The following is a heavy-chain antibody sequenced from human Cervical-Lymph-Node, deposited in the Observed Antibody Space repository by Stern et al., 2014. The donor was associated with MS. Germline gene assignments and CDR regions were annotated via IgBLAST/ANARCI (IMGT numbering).Heavy chain of an antibody. D-gene: IGHD3-9*01. CDR2: IHSGGYT. CDR3: VRDHYDILTGYYIDY. CDR1: GFTVSSNY. J-gene: IGHJ4*02. Sequence: DQLVQSGGGLTQPGGSLRLSCATSGFTVSSNYMSWARQAPGKGLEWVSVIHSGGYTSYVDSVKGRFTISRDNSKNTLYLQMNSLRAEDTAVYYCVRDHYDILTGYYIDYWGQGTLVTVSS. V-gene: IGHV3-53*01.